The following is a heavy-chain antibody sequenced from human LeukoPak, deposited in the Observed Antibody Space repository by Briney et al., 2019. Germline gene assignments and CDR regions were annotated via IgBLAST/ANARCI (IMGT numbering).Heavy chain of an antibody. Sequence: GAPVKVSCKASGYSFTGYYMHWVQQAPGKGLEWMGRVDPEDGETIYADRFQGRVTIAADASTDTSYMELSSLRSEDTAVYYCARGHRSRYSSSWYLDYWGQGTLVTVSS. CDR1: GYSFTGYY. D-gene: IGHD6-13*01. CDR2: VDPEDGET. J-gene: IGHJ4*02. V-gene: IGHV1-69-2*01. CDR3: ARGHRSRYSSSWYLDY.